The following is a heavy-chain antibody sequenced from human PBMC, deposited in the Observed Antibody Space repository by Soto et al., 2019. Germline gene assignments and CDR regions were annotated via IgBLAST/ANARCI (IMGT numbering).Heavy chain of an antibody. CDR3: ARNRRVTKGLYFDY. J-gene: IGHJ4*02. D-gene: IGHD3-10*01. V-gene: IGHV3-7*01. CDR2: IKQDGSEK. CDR1: GFTFSSYW. Sequence: GGSLRLSCAASGFTFSSYWMSWVRQAPGKGLEWVANIKQDGSEKYYVDSVKGRFTISRDNAKNSLYLQMNSLRAEDTAVYYCARNRRVTKGLYFDYWGQGTLVTVSS.